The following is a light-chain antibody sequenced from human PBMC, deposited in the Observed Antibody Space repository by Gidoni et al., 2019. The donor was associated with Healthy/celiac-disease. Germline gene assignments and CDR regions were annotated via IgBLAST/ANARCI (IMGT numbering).Light chain of an antibody. Sequence: QSALTQPASVSGSPGQSITISCTGTSSDVVGYNYVSWYQQHPVKAHKLMLYEVSKRPSGVSSRFSGSKSGNTASLTIAGRQAEDEADYYCSSYTSSSTVVFGGGTKLTVL. CDR3: SSYTSSSTVV. CDR1: SSDVVGYNY. V-gene: IGLV2-14*01. CDR2: EVS. J-gene: IGLJ2*01.